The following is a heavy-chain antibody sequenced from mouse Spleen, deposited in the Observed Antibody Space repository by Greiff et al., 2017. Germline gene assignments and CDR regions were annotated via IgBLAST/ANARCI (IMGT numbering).Heavy chain of an antibody. CDR1: GYSITSDYA. V-gene: IGHV3-2*02. CDR3: ANYYGPEGYFDV. J-gene: IGHJ1*01. Sequence: EVKLVESGPGLVKPSQSLSLTCTVTGYSITSDYAWNWIRQFPGNKLEWMGYISYSGSTSYNPSLKSRISITRDTSKNQFFLQLNSVTTEDTATYYCANYYGPEGYFDVWGAGTTVTVSS. D-gene: IGHD1-1*01. CDR2: ISYSGST.